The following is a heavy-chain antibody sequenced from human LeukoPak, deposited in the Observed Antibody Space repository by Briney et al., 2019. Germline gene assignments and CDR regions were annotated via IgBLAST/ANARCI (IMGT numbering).Heavy chain of an antibody. Sequence: ASVKVSCKASGYTFTGYHVHWVRQSPGQGLEGVGWINPDSAGTKYAQKFQGRVTMTRDTSISTAYMELSRLRSDDTAVYYCARTWGDGYNYPVDYWGQGTLVTVSS. CDR2: INPDSAGT. J-gene: IGHJ4*02. D-gene: IGHD5-24*01. V-gene: IGHV1-2*02. CDR3: ARTWGDGYNYPVDY. CDR1: GYTFTGYH.